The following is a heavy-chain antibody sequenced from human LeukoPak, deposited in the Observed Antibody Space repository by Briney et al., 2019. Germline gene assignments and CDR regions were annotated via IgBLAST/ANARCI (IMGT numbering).Heavy chain of an antibody. V-gene: IGHV1-69*13. D-gene: IGHD2-15*01. Sequence: ASVKVSCKASGGTFSRYAISWVRQAPGQGLEWMGGIIPIFGTANYAQKFQGRVTITADESTSTAYMELSSLRSEDTAVYYCARGIGGHNWFDPWGQGTRVTVSS. CDR3: ARGIGGHNWFDP. CDR2: IIPIFGTA. CDR1: GGTFSRYA. J-gene: IGHJ5*02.